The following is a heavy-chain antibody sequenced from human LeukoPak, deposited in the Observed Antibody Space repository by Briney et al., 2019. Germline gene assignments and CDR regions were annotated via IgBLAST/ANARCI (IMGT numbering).Heavy chain of an antibody. Sequence: GRSLRLSCAASGLSFSSYGMHWVRQGPGKGLEWVAAISPDGDNEYYADSVKGRITISRDNSKNTLYLQMNSLTTDDTAVYYCAKDGPYTSSFDYWGREPWSPSLQ. CDR2: ISPDGDNE. J-gene: IGHJ4*02. D-gene: IGHD6-13*01. CDR1: GLSFSSYG. V-gene: IGHV3-30*18. CDR3: AKDGPYTSSFDY.